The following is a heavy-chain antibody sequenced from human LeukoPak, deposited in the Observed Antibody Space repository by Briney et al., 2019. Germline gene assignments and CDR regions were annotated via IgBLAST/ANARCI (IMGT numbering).Heavy chain of an antibody. CDR1: GGSISGYY. CDR3: ARTASTVTTAIDY. J-gene: IGHJ4*02. CDR2: IDYSGST. V-gene: IGHV4-59*01. Sequence: PSETLSLTCTVSGGSISGYYWSWIRQPPGKGLEWIGYIDYSGSTDYNPSLKSRITISVATSKNQFYLKLSSVTAADTAVYYCARTASTVTTAIDYWGRGTLVIVSS. D-gene: IGHD4-17*01.